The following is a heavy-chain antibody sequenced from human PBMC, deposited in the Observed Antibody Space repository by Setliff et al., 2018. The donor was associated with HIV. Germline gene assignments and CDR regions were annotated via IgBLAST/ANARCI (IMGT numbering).Heavy chain of an antibody. CDR1: GGSISSGSYY. V-gene: IGHV4-61*09. CDR3: ARGNSRRLRVHYYYYYMDV. Sequence: KTSETLSLTCTVSGGSISSGSYYWSWIRQPAGKGLEWIGHIYTSGNTNHNPSLKSRVTISVGTSEDQFSLKLSSVTAADTAVYYCARGNSRRLRVHYYYYYMDVWGKGTTVTVSS. CDR2: IYTSGNT. J-gene: IGHJ6*03. D-gene: IGHD4-17*01.